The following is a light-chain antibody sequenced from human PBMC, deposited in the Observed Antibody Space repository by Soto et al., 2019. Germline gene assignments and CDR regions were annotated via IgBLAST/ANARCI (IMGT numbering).Light chain of an antibody. J-gene: IGKJ5*01. V-gene: IGKV3-15*01. Sequence: ETLMTPSPGTLSVSLGDRDTRSCRAIPSVSIHLAWYQQKPGQAPMLLIYDTSTRATGIPARFSGRGSGTEFTLTISSLQSEDFAVYYCQQYSNWPQITFGQGTRVEIK. CDR1: PSVSIH. CDR2: DTS. CDR3: QQYSNWPQIT.